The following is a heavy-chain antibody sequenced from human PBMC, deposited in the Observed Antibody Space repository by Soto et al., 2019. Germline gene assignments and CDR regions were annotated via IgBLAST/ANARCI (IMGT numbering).Heavy chain of an antibody. CDR3: ASQPLPSYYYTSGSSPWFDP. J-gene: IGHJ5*02. CDR2: IYCSGST. D-gene: IGHD3-10*01. V-gene: IGHV4-59*01. Sequence: PSETLSLTCTLAAGSLTSSFSSCIRQHPGRGVEWMGNIYCSGSTNYNAPLKNRDTISIDTSKNQCSQKVTCVTAADTAVYFCASQPLPSYYYTSGSSPWFDPWGQGTLVTVPS. CDR1: AGSLTSSF.